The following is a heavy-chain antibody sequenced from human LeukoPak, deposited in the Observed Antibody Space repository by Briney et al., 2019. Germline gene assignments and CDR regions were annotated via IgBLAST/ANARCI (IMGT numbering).Heavy chain of an antibody. Sequence: SETLSLTCTVSGGSISSRSYYWGWIRQPPGKGLEWIAYISYSGSTDYNPSLKSRVTISLDTSKNQFSLRLSSVTAADTAVYYCARQRSYLWDAFDIWGQGTLVTVSS. D-gene: IGHD2-21*01. CDR2: ISYSGST. J-gene: IGHJ3*02. CDR1: GGSISSRSYY. V-gene: IGHV4-61*05. CDR3: ARQRSYLWDAFDI.